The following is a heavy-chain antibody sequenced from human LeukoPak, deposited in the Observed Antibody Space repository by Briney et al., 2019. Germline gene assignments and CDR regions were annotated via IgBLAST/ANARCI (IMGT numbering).Heavy chain of an antibody. CDR2: ISSTSSKI. CDR1: GFTFSSYG. J-gene: IGHJ3*02. V-gene: IGHV3-21*01. CDR3: ARDPGYSSYWVAFDI. D-gene: IGHD6-13*01. Sequence: GGSLRLSCAASGFTFSSYGMNWVRQAPGKGLEWVSSISSTSSKIYYADSVKGRFTISRDNAKNSLYLQMNSLGAEDTAVYYCARDPGYSSYWVAFDIWGLGTMVTVSS.